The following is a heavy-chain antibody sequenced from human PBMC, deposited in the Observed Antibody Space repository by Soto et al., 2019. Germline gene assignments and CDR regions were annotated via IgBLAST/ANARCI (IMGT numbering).Heavy chain of an antibody. J-gene: IGHJ4*02. D-gene: IGHD6-13*01. V-gene: IGHV1-2*02. CDR1: GYTFTGYY. CDR3: ARVSPLSIAAAGTDY. CDR2: INPNSGGA. Sequence: ASVKVSCKASGYTFTGYYMHWVRQAPGQGLEWMGWINPNSGGANYAQKFQGRVTMTRDTSISTAYMELSRLRSDDTAVYYCARVSPLSIAAAGTDYWGQGTLVTVSS.